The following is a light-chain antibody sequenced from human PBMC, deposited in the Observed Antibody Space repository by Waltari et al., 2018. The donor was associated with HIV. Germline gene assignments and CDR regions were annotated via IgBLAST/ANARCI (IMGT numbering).Light chain of an antibody. CDR3: AVLDDTLGGGV. V-gene: IGLV1-47*01. J-gene: IGLJ2*01. CDR1: TANIGANF. CDR2: RDN. Sequence: QSVLTQPPSPSGTPGPKVTISCSGGTANIGANFVFWFQQFPGTAPKLLLYRDNLRHSGVPARFSGSKSGTSASLTIRGLRSDDEAHYFCAVLDDTLGGGVFGGGTKLTVL.